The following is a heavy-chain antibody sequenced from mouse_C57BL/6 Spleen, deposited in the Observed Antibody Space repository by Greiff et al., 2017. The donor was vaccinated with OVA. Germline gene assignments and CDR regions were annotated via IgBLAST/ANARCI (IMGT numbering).Heavy chain of an antibody. CDR1: GYTFTSYC. V-gene: IGHV1-72*01. CDR3: ARSSGRTPFDY. Sequence: QVQLQQSGAELVKPGASVKLSCKASGYTFTSYCMHWVKQRPGRGLEWIGRIDPNSGGTKYNEKFKSKATLTVDKSSSTAYMQRSRLSSEDSAVYYGARSSGRTPFDYWGQGTTLTVSS. J-gene: IGHJ2*01. CDR2: IDPNSGGT. D-gene: IGHD1-1*01.